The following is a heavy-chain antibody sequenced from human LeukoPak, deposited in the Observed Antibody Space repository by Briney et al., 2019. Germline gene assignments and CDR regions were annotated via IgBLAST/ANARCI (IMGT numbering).Heavy chain of an antibody. D-gene: IGHD3-22*01. CDR1: GLTFSHAW. J-gene: IGHJ4*02. Sequence: GGSLRLSCVASGLTFSHAWMTWVRQAPGKGLEWLAGISFDGSNKYYADSVKGRFTISRDNSKNTLYLQMNSLRAEDTAVYYCAKSGNYYYDSSGYQYYFDYWGQGTLVTVSS. CDR2: ISFDGSNK. V-gene: IGHV3-30*18. CDR3: AKSGNYYYDSSGYQYYFDY.